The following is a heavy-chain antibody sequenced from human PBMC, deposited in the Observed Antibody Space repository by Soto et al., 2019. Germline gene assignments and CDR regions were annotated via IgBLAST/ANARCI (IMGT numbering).Heavy chain of an antibody. D-gene: IGHD5-18*01. CDR1: GGSTSSGGFY. CDR2: IYYSGIS. J-gene: IGHJ6*04. Sequence: SETLSLTCTVSGGSTSSGGFYWSWIRQHPGKGLEWIGYIYYSGISYYNPSLKSRVSISLDTSRNQFSMTLNSVTAADTAVYYCARNGYTYGMDVWGKGAKVTVSS. CDR3: ARNGYTYGMDV. V-gene: IGHV4-31*03.